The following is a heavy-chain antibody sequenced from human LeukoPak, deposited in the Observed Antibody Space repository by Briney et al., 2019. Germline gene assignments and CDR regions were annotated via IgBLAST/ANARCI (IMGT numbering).Heavy chain of an antibody. V-gene: IGHV3-9*01. CDR1: GFIFNNYA. J-gene: IGHJ4*02. CDR3: AKDNRRHYTSGPNPDSLH. CDR2: ISWNSGSI. D-gene: IGHD6-19*01. Sequence: GGSLRLSCAGSGFIFNNYAMHWVRQPPGKGLEWVSGISWNSGSIDYADSVKGRFTISRDNAKNSLYLQMNSLRVEDTALYYCAKDNRRHYTSGPNPDSLHWGQGALVTVSS.